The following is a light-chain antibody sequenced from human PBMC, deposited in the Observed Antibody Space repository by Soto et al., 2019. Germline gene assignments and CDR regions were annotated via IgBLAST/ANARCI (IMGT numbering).Light chain of an antibody. Sequence: QSVLTQPPSVSGAPGQRVTISCTGSRSNIGAGYDVHWYQQLPGTAPKLLIYANNIRPSGVPGRFSGSKSGTSASLAITGLQAEDEADYYCQSYDSLNGPVFGGGTQLTVL. CDR1: RSNIGAGYD. V-gene: IGLV1-40*01. CDR2: ANN. J-gene: IGLJ2*01. CDR3: QSYDSLNGPV.